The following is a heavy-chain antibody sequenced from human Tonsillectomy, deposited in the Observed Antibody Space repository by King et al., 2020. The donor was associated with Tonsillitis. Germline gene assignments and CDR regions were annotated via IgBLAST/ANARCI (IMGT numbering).Heavy chain of an antibody. V-gene: IGHV3-7*03. Sequence: QLVQSGGGLVQPGGSLRLSCAASGFTFSSYWMSWVRQAPGKGLEWVANIKQDGSEKYYVDSVKGRFTISRDNAKNSLYLQMNSLRAEDTAVYYCARGRYSSSSGNYYYYMDVWGKGTTVTVSS. CDR2: IKQDGSEK. CDR3: ARGRYSSSSGNYYYYMDV. CDR1: GFTFSSYW. J-gene: IGHJ6*03. D-gene: IGHD6-6*01.